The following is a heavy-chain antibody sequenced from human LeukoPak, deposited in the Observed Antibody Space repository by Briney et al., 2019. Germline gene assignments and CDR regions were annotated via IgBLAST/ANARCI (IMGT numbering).Heavy chain of an antibody. CDR1: GFTFSSYA. J-gene: IGHJ4*02. CDR3: AKQRTAPGPIDY. CDR2: LIDTGGST. Sequence: GGSLRLSCAASGFTFSSYAMSWVRQAPGKGLEWVSALIDTGGSTFYADFVKGRFTVSRDNFKNTLYLQMTSLTVEDTAVYYCAKQRTAPGPIDYWGQGTLVTVSS. V-gene: IGHV3-23*01.